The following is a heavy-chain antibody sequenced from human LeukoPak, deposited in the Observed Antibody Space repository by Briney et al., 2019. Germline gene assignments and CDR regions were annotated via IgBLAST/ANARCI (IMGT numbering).Heavy chain of an antibody. D-gene: IGHD6-19*01. Sequence: ASVKVSCKASGYTFTGYYVHWVRQAPGQGLEWMGWINPNSGGTNYAQKFQGRVTMTRDTSISTAYMELSRLRSDGTAVYYCAREVGYSSDGTVDWGQGTLVTVSS. J-gene: IGHJ4*02. CDR2: INPNSGGT. CDR1: GYTFTGYY. CDR3: AREVGYSSDGTVD. V-gene: IGHV1-2*02.